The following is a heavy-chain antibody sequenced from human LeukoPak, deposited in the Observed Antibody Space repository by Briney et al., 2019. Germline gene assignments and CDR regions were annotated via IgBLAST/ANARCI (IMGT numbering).Heavy chain of an antibody. D-gene: IGHD4-23*01. CDR1: GYTFTGYY. V-gene: IGHV1-2*02. Sequence: ASVKVSCKASGYTFTGYYIHWVRHAPGQGLEWMGWINPNGGGTNYAQKFQGRVTMTRDTSINTAYMELSWLTSDDTDVYYCGRGGYGGGNSGVIDSWGQGTLVTVSS. CDR2: INPNGGGT. CDR3: GRGGYGGGNSGVIDS. J-gene: IGHJ4*02.